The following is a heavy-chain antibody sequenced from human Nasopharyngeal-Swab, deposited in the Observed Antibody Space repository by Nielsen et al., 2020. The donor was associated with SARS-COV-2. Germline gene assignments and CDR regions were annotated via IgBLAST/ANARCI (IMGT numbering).Heavy chain of an antibody. J-gene: IGHJ6*03. Sequence: SETLSLTCAVYGGSFSGYYWSWIRQPPGKGLEWIGEINHSGSTNYNPSLKSRVTISVDTSKNQFSLKLSSVTAADTAVYYCAIVADYYYYYYYMDVWGKGTTVTVSS. CDR1: GGSFSGYY. V-gene: IGHV4-34*01. CDR3: AIVADYYYYYYYMDV. CDR2: INHSGST.